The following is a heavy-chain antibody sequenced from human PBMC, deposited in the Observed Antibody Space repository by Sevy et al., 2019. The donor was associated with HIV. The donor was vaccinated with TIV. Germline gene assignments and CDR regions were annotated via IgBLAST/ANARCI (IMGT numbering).Heavy chain of an antibody. CDR1: GFTFDDYT. CDR2: ISWDGGST. V-gene: IGHV3-43*01. CDR3: AKAARAAAGTPNYSYYSGMDV. J-gene: IGHJ6*02. Sequence: GGSLRLSCAASGFTFDDYTMHWVRQAPGKGLEWVSLISWDGGSTYYADSVKGRFTISRDNSKNSLYLQLTNLRTEDTALYYCAKAARAAAGTPNYSYYSGMDVWGQGTTVTVSS. D-gene: IGHD6-13*01.